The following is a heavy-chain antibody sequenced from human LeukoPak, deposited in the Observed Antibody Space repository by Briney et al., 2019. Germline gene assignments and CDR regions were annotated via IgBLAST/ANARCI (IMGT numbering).Heavy chain of an antibody. CDR1: GFTFSDYY. Sequence: QTGGSLRLSCAASGFTFSDYYMSWIRQAPGKGLEWVSVIYSGGSTYYADSVKGRFTISRDNSKNTLYLQMNSLRAEDTAVYYCAKVTYGSGTYGAFDSWGQGTLVTVSS. CDR3: AKVTYGSGTYGAFDS. V-gene: IGHV3-53*01. J-gene: IGHJ4*02. CDR2: IYSGGST. D-gene: IGHD3-10*01.